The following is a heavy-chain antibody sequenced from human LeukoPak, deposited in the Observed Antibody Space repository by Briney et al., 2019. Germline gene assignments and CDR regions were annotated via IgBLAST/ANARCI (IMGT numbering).Heavy chain of an antibody. V-gene: IGHV3-9*01. Sequence: GRSPRLSCAASGFTFDDYAMHWVRQVPGKGMEWVSGITWKGDNMAYADSVNGRFSISRDNAENSLFLQMNSLRPEDTALYYCAKDIAASGLEAFDLWGPGTMVTVSS. CDR2: ITWKGDNM. CDR3: AKDIAASGLEAFDL. J-gene: IGHJ3*01. D-gene: IGHD3/OR15-3a*01. CDR1: GFTFDDYA.